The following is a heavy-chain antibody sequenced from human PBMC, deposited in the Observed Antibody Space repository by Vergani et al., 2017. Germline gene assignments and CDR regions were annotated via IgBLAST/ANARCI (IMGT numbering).Heavy chain of an antibody. CDR3: AKDRAVRGYYYYGMDV. J-gene: IGHJ6*02. D-gene: IGHD3-10*01. Sequence: VQLVESGGGVVQPGRSLRLSCAASGFTFDDYAMHWVRQAPGKGLEWVSGISWNSGSIGYADSVKGRFTISRDNAKNSLYLQMNSLRAEDTALYYCAKDRAVRGYYYYGMDVWGQGTTVTVSS. CDR1: GFTFDDYA. V-gene: IGHV3-9*01. CDR2: ISWNSGSI.